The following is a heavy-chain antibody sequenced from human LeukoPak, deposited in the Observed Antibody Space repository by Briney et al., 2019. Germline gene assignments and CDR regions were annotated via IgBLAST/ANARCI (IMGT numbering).Heavy chain of an antibody. Sequence: GGSLRLSCAAPGFTFSSYAMHWVRQAPGKGLEWVAVISYDGSNKYYADSVKGRFTISRDNSKNTLYLQMNSLRAEDTAVYYCARDEVDTAMVGYYYYGMDVWGQGTTVTVSS. CDR3: ARDEVDTAMVGYYYYGMDV. CDR1: GFTFSSYA. V-gene: IGHV3-30-3*01. J-gene: IGHJ6*02. CDR2: ISYDGSNK. D-gene: IGHD5-18*01.